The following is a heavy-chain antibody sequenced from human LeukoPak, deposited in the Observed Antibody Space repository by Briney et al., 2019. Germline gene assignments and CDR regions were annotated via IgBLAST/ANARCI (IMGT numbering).Heavy chain of an antibody. V-gene: IGHV1-58*01. Sequence: GASVKVYCKASGFTFTSSAVQWVRQARGQRLEWIGWIVVGSGNTNYAQKFQERVTITRDMSTSTAYMELSSLRSEDTAVYYCAARAAIPRYYYYGMDVWGQGTTVTVSS. CDR1: GFTFTSSA. D-gene: IGHD2-2*02. CDR3: AARAAIPRYYYYGMDV. J-gene: IGHJ6*02. CDR2: IVVGSGNT.